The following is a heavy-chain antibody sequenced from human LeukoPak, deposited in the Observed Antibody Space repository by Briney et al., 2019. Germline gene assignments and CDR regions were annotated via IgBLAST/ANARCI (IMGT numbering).Heavy chain of an antibody. J-gene: IGHJ4*02. V-gene: IGHV3-23*01. Sequence: GSLRLSCAASGFTFSSYAMSWVRQAPGKGLEWVSAISGSGGSTYYADSVKGRFTIPRDNSKNTLYLQMNSLRAEDTAVYYCAKDPGYCSSTSCYAHFDYWGQGTLVTVSS. CDR3: AKDPGYCSSTSCYAHFDY. D-gene: IGHD2-2*01. CDR2: ISGSGGST. CDR1: GFTFSSYA.